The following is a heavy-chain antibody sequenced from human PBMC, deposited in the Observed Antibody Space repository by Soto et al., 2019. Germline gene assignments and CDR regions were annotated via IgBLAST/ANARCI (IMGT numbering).Heavy chain of an antibody. J-gene: IGHJ6*03. D-gene: IGHD3-10*01. CDR3: ARRLWFGEGYYYYYMDV. CDR1: GYTFTSYD. CDR2: MNPNSGNT. Sequence: ASVKVSCKASGYTFTSYDINWVRQATGQGLEWMGWMNPNSGNTGYAQKFQGRVTMTRNTSISTAYMELSSLRSEDTAVYYCARRLWFGEGYYYYYMDVWGKGTTVTVSS. V-gene: IGHV1-8*01.